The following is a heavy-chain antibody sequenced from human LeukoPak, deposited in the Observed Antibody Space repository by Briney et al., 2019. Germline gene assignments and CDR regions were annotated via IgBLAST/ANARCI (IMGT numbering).Heavy chain of an antibody. J-gene: IGHJ5*02. Sequence: ASVKVSCKASGYTFTSYGISWVRQAPGQGLEWMGCISAYNGNTNYAQKLQGRVTMTTDTSTSTAYMELRSLRSDDTAVYYCARTGNEQWVVLIEDWFEPWGQGTLVTVSS. CDR3: ARTGNEQWVVLIEDWFEP. CDR2: ISAYNGNT. D-gene: IGHD6-19*01. V-gene: IGHV1-18*01. CDR1: GYTFTSYG.